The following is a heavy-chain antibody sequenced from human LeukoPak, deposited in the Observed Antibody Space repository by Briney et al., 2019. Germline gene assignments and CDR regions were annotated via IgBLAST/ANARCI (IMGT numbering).Heavy chain of an antibody. V-gene: IGHV4-59*01. Sequence: SETLSLTCTVSGGSINSYYWSWIRQPPGKGLEWIGYIYYSGSTNYNPSLKSRVTISVDTSKNQFSLKLSSVTAADTAVYYCARGHSSGWPYYYYGMDVWGQGTTVTVSS. D-gene: IGHD6-19*01. CDR3: ARGHSSGWPYYYYGMDV. CDR1: GGSINSYY. CDR2: IYYSGST. J-gene: IGHJ6*02.